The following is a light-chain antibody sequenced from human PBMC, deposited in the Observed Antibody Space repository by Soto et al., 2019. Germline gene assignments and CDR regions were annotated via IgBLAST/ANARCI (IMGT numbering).Light chain of an antibody. V-gene: IGKV1-39*01. Sequence: DIQMTQSPSSLSASIGDRITITCRASQSISTYLNWYQQKPGKAPRLLIYGASTLQNGVPSRFRGSGSATDYTLTISSLQPEDFATYYGQQSFITPPLTFGGGTKVEMK. CDR2: GAS. J-gene: IGKJ4*01. CDR1: QSISTY. CDR3: QQSFITPPLT.